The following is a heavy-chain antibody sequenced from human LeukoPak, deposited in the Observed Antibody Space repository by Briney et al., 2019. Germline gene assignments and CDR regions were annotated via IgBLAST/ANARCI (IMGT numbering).Heavy chain of an antibody. CDR3: ARPDGSSGWPDWYFDL. D-gene: IGHD6-19*01. J-gene: IGHJ2*01. V-gene: IGHV4-34*01. CDR2: INHSGST. CDR1: GESFSGYY. Sequence: SETLSLTCAVYGESFSGYYWSWIRQPPGKGLEWIGEINHSGSTNYNPSLKSRVTISVDTSKNQFSLKLSSVTAADTAVYYCARPDGSSGWPDWYFDLWGRGTLVTVSS.